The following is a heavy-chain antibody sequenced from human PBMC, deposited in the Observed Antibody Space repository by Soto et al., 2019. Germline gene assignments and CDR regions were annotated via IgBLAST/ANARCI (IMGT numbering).Heavy chain of an antibody. J-gene: IGHJ6*02. CDR2: ISYDGSNK. CDR3: AKNDERWVRVYGMDV. Sequence: QVQLVESGGGVVQPGRSLRLSCAASGFTFSSYGMHWVRQAPGKGLEWVAVISYDGSNKYYADSVKGRFTISRDNSKNTLYLQMHSLRAEDTAVYYCAKNDERWVRVYGMDVWGQGTTVTVSS. D-gene: IGHD1-1*01. CDR1: GFTFSSYG. V-gene: IGHV3-30*18.